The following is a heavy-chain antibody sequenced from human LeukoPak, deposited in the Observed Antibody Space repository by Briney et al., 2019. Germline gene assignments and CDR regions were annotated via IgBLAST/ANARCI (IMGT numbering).Heavy chain of an antibody. J-gene: IGHJ4*02. V-gene: IGHV3-23*01. CDR1: GFTLNNCA. CDR3: AKEVVATIPSL. CDR2: IDTKGTRT. Sequence: GGSLRLSCAASGFTLNNCAMTWVRQAPGKGLEWVSGIDTKGTRTYYADSVKGRFTISRDNSKNTLFLQMNSLRAEDTAVYYCAKEVVATIPSLWGQGTLVTVSS. D-gene: IGHD5-12*01.